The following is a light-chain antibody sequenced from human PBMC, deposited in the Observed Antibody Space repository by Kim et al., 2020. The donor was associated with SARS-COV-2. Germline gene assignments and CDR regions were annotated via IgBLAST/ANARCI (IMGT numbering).Light chain of an antibody. J-gene: IGLJ2*01. CDR3: SSSTTSSTWV. CDR1: SSDVGAYNY. V-gene: IGLV2-14*03. Sequence: QSALSQPASVSGSPGQSITISCTGTSSDVGAYNYVSWYQQHPGRAPKLIIYAVRSRPSGISNRFSGSKSGNTASLTISGLQAEDEADYYCSSSTTSSTWVVGGGTQLTVL. CDR2: AVR.